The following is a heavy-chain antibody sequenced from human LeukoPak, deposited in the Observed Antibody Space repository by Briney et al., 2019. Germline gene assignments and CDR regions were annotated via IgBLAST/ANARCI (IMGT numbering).Heavy chain of an antibody. V-gene: IGHV4-39*01. CDR2: IYYSGST. CDR3: ARQGVGATPYCFDY. CDR1: GGSISSSSYY. J-gene: IGHJ4*02. D-gene: IGHD1-26*01. Sequence: SETLSLTCTVSGGSISSSSYYWGWIRQPPGKGLEWIGSIYYSGSTYYNPSLKSRVTISVDTSKNQFSLKLGSVTAADTAVYYCARQGVGATPYCFDYWGQGTLVTVSS.